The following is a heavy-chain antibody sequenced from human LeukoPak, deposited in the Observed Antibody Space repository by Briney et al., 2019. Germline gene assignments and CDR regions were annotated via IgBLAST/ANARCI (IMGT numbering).Heavy chain of an antibody. Sequence: PGGSLRLSCAASGFTFSSYAMSWVRQAPGKGLEWVSAISGSGGSTYYADSVKGRFTISRDNSKNTLYLQMNSLRAEDTAVYYCAKLYYDFWSGYENYFDYWGQRTLVTVSS. D-gene: IGHD3-3*01. CDR2: ISGSGGST. CDR1: GFTFSSYA. J-gene: IGHJ4*02. V-gene: IGHV3-23*01. CDR3: AKLYYDFWSGYENYFDY.